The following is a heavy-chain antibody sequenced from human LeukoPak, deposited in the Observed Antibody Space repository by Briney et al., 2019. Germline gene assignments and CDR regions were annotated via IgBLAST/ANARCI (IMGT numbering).Heavy chain of an antibody. CDR3: ARTLPRAYDYVWGSYRMPFDY. CDR2: IYYSGST. Sequence: SETLSLTCTVSGGSISSSSYYWGWIRQPPGKGLEWIGSIYYSGSTYYNPSLKSRVTISVDTSKNQFSLKLSSVTAADTAVYYCARTLPRAYDYVWGSYRMPFDYWGQGTLVTVSS. D-gene: IGHD3-16*02. V-gene: IGHV4-39*01. CDR1: GGSISSSSYY. J-gene: IGHJ4*02.